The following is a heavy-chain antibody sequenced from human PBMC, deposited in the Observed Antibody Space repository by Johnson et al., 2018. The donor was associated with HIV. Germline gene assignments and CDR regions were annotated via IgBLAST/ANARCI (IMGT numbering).Heavy chain of an antibody. J-gene: IGHJ3*01. D-gene: IGHD3-10*01. Sequence: QVQLVESGGGLVKPGGSLRLSCAASGFSFSDYYMSWIRQAPGKGLEWVAVIWYDGSNKYYADSVKGRFTISRDNSKNMLYLQMNSLRAEDTAVYYCARSYSTDALDVWGQGTMVTVSS. V-gene: IGHV3-33*08. CDR1: GFSFSDYY. CDR3: ARSYSTDALDV. CDR2: IWYDGSNK.